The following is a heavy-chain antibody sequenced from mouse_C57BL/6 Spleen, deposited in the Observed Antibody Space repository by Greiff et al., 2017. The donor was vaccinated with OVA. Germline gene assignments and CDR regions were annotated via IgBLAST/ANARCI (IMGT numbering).Heavy chain of an antibody. CDR2: INPSTGGT. D-gene: IGHD2-3*01. J-gene: IGHJ4*01. CDR3: ARSPIYDGYFYYAMDY. V-gene: IGHV1-42*01. Sequence: EVMLVESGPELVKPGASVKISCKASGYSFTGYYMNWVKQSPEKSLEWIGEINPSTGGTTYNQKFKAKATLTVDKSSSTAYMQLKSLTSEDSAVYYCARSPIYDGYFYYAMDYWGQGTSVTVSS. CDR1: GYSFTGYY.